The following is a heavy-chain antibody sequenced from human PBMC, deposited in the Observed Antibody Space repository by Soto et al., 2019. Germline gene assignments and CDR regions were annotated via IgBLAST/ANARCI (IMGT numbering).Heavy chain of an antibody. CDR1: GFTFSSYS. V-gene: IGHV3-48*02. J-gene: IGHJ6*02. CDR3: ARELYCSSTSCYAPILYYYYGMDV. CDR2: ISSSSSTI. D-gene: IGHD2-2*01. Sequence: GGSLRLSCAASGFTFSSYSMNWVRQAPGKGLEWVSYISSSSSTIYYADSVKGRFTISRDNAKNSLYLQMNSLRDEDTAVYYCARELYCSSTSCYAPILYYYYGMDVWGQGSTVTVSS.